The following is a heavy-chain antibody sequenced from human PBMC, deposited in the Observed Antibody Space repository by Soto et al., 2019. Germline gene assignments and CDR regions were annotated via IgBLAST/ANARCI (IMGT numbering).Heavy chain of an antibody. D-gene: IGHD3-10*01. CDR1: GGSISSGGYS. CDR2: IYHSGST. V-gene: IGHV4-30-2*01. J-gene: IGHJ5*02. CDR3: ARNPDYGSGSYYSNWFDP. Sequence: SETLSVNCAVFGGSISSGGYSWSWIRQPTGKGLEWIGYIYHSGSTNYNPSLKSRVTISVDTSKNQFSLKLSSVTAADTAVYYCARNPDYGSGSYYSNWFDPWGQGTLVTVSS.